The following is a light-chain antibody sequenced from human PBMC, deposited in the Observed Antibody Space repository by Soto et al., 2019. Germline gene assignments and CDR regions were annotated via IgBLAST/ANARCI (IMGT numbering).Light chain of an antibody. Sequence: ETELTQSPGTVSLSPGERATLSCRTSQSVNNNYLAWYQQKPGKAPRLLSYGAFNKATGIPDRFSGSGSGTDFTLTIRGLEPEDSAVYYGQHDDGSPRSFGQGTKLEIK. CDR3: QHDDGSPRS. J-gene: IGKJ2*03. V-gene: IGKV3-20*01. CDR2: GAF. CDR1: QSVNNNY.